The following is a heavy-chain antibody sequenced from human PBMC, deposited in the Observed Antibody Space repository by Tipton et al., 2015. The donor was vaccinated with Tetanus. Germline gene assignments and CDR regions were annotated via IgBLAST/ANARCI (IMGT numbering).Heavy chain of an antibody. V-gene: IGHV1-69*01. CDR3: ARDRASYRYSTSSWDS. Sequence: LVQSGPEVKKPGSSVKVSCKASGGTFRGHTFSWVRQAPGLGLEWMGGIIPLFETANYAQKFQGRVTITADESTNTAFMELSSLRSEDTAVYYCARDRASYRYSTSSWDSWGQGTLVIVSS. D-gene: IGHD6-6*01. CDR1: GGTFRGHT. J-gene: IGHJ4*02. CDR2: IIPLFETA.